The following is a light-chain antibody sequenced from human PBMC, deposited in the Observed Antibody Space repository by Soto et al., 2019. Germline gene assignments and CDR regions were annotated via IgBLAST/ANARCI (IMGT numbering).Light chain of an antibody. CDR1: QSISSW. Sequence: DIQMTQSPSTLSASVGDRVTITCRSGQSISSWLAWYQQKPGKAPKLLIYDASSLQNGVPSRFSGSASGTEFSLTISSLQPDDFATYYCQQYNRYSPYTFGKGTK. V-gene: IGKV1-5*01. CDR2: DAS. CDR3: QQYNRYSPYT. J-gene: IGKJ2*01.